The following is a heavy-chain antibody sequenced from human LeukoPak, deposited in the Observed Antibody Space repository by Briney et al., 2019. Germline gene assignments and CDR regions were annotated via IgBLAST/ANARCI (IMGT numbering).Heavy chain of an antibody. CDR2: IYPGDSDT. CDR1: GYSFTSYW. D-gene: IGHD2-2*02. CDR3: ARIPTALPDAFDI. V-gene: IGHV5-51*01. Sequence: GESLKISCKCSGYSFTSYWIGWVRQMPGKGLEWMEVIYPGDSDTRYSPSFQGEVTISADRSISTAYLQWGSLKASDTAMYYCARIPTALPDAFDIWGQGTMVTVSS. J-gene: IGHJ3*02.